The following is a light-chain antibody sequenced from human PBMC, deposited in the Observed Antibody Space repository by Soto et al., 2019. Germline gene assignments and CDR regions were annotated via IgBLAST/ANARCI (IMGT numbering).Light chain of an antibody. J-gene: IGKJ1*01. V-gene: IGKV1-5*01. CDR1: QSISSW. CDR2: DAS. CDR3: QQYNSYPWT. Sequence: DIQVTQSPSTLSASVGDRVTITCRASQSISSWLAWYQQTPGKSPKLLIYDASSLENGVPSRFIGSGSGTEFTLTITSLQPDDFATYYCQQYNSYPWTFGQGTKVEV.